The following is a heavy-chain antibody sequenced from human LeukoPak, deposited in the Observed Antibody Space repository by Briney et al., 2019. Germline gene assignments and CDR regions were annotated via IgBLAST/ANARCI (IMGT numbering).Heavy chain of an antibody. Sequence: ASVKVSCKASGYTFTSYGISWVRQAPGQGLEWMGWISAYNGNTNYAQKLQGRVTMTTDTSTSTAYMELRSLRSDDTAVYYCARDGVYLGYSSSREPFDYWGQGTLVTVSS. V-gene: IGHV1-18*04. CDR3: ARDGVYLGYSSSREPFDY. CDR2: ISAYNGNT. J-gene: IGHJ4*02. D-gene: IGHD6-13*01. CDR1: GYTFTSYG.